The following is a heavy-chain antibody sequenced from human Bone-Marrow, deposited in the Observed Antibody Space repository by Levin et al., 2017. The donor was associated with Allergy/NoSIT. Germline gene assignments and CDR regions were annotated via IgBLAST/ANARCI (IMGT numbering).Heavy chain of an antibody. V-gene: IGHV3-11*01. Sequence: GESLKISCAASGFTFSDYFMTWIRQAPGKGLEWVSYISGSGSTIYYADSVKGRFTISRDNAKNSLYLQMNSLRAEDTAVYYCARDPLWFGELVDYWGQGILVTVSS. J-gene: IGHJ4*02. CDR3: ARDPLWFGELVDY. D-gene: IGHD3-10*01. CDR1: GFTFSDYF. CDR2: ISGSGSTI.